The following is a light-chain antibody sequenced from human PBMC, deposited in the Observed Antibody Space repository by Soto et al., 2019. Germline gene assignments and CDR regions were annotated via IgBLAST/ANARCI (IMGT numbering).Light chain of an antibody. V-gene: IGLV5-45*01. CDR1: SAINVGAYR. Sequence: QPVLTQPASLSASPGASASLTCTLRSAINVGAYRIYWYQQKPGSPPQYLLNYKSDSDKQQGSGVPSRFSGSKDASANAGILLISGLQSEDEADYYCMIWHSSAYVFGTGTKLTVL. CDR2: YKSDSDK. J-gene: IGLJ1*01. CDR3: MIWHSSAYV.